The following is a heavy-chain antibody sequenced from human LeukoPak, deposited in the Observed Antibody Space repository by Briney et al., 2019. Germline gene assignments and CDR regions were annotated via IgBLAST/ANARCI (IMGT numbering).Heavy chain of an antibody. CDR2: IIPILGTA. V-gene: IGHV1-69*05. Sequence: SVKVSCKASGGTFSSYAISWVRQAPGQGLEWMGGIIPILGTANYAQKFQGRVTITTDESTSTAYMELSSLRSEDTAVYYCAREIRGPLGYCTTGVCSGAFDIWGQGTMVTVSS. CDR3: AREIRGPLGYCTTGVCSGAFDI. J-gene: IGHJ3*02. CDR1: GGTFSSYA. D-gene: IGHD2-8*01.